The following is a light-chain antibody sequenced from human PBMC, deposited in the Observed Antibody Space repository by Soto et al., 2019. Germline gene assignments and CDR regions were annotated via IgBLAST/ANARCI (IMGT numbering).Light chain of an antibody. CDR3: LQDYHYPYT. J-gene: IGKJ2*01. CDR2: AAS. V-gene: IGKV1-6*01. Sequence: AIQMTQSPSSLSASVGDSVTITCRASQDIRDELGWYQQRPGKAPKLLIYAASSLHSGVPSRFSGSGSNTDFTLTINSLQPEDFATYYCLQDYHYPYTFGQGTKLEIK. CDR1: QDIRDE.